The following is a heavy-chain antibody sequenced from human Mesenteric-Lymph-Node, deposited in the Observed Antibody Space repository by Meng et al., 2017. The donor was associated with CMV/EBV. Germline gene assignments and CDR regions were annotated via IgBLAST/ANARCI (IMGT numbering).Heavy chain of an antibody. J-gene: IGHJ4*02. CDR3: AAGGGRTFDY. CDR2: ESNDESNK. D-gene: IGHD3-16*01. Sequence: LACAAAAFTFSSYGRHWVLQAPGKGMEWVAVESNDESNKDYADSVKGRFTISRDNSKKTLYLQMNSLRAEDTAVYYCAAGGGRTFDYWGQGALVTVSS. CDR1: AFTFSSYG. V-gene: IGHV3-30*03.